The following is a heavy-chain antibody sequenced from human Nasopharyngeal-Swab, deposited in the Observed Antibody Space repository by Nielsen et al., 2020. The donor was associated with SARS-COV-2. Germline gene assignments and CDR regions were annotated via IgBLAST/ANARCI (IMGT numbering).Heavy chain of an antibody. Sequence: ASVKVSCKASGGTFISYAISWVRQAPGQGLEWMGWINAGNGNTKYSQKFQGRVTITRDTSASTAYMELSSLRSEDTAVYYCARDLYGYRPWGQGTLVTVSS. CDR1: GGTFISYA. CDR2: INAGNGNT. CDR3: ARDLYGYRP. D-gene: IGHD5-24*01. V-gene: IGHV1-3*01. J-gene: IGHJ5*02.